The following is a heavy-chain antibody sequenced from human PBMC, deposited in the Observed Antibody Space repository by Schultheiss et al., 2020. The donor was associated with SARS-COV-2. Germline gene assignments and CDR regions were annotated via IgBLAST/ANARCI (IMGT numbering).Heavy chain of an antibody. D-gene: IGHD6-6*01. J-gene: IGHJ4*02. CDR1: GFTFSSYA. CDR3: AKGPRSIIRTDY. Sequence: GGSLRLSCAASGFTFSSYAMSWVRQAPGKGLEWVSAISGSGGSTCYADSVKGRFTISRDNSKNTLYLQMNSLRAEDTAVYYCAKGPRSIIRTDYWGQGTLVTVSS. V-gene: IGHV3-23*01. CDR2: ISGSGGST.